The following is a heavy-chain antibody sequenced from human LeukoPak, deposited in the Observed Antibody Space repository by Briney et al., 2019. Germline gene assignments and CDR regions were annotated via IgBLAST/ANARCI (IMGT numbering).Heavy chain of an antibody. CDR3: ATGSGVLPPTTYLVH. J-gene: IGHJ4*02. Sequence: PGGTLRLSCAASGFTFGSYGMFWVRQAPGKGLEWVSAIDGSGVRTYYGVSVKGRFTISRDLSKNTLYLQMNSLRAEDTAVYYCATGSGVLPPTTYLVHWGQGTLATVSS. CDR1: GFTFGSYG. V-gene: IGHV3-23*01. D-gene: IGHD1-14*01. CDR2: IDGSGVRT.